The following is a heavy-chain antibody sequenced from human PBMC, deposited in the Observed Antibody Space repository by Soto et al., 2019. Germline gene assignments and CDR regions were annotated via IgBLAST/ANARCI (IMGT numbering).Heavy chain of an antibody. CDR1: GFTFSSYA. Sequence: GGSLRLSCAASGFTFSSYAMHWVRQAPGKGLEWVAVISYDGSNKYYADSVKGRFTISRDNSKNTLYLQMNSLRAEDTAVYYCARDRAVVVAFDYWGQGTLVTVSS. CDR3: ARDRAVVVAFDY. D-gene: IGHD2-15*01. J-gene: IGHJ4*02. CDR2: ISYDGSNK. V-gene: IGHV3-30-3*01.